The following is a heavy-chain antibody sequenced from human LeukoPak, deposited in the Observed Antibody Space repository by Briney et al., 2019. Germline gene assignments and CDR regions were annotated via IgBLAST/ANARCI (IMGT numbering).Heavy chain of an antibody. J-gene: IGHJ4*02. V-gene: IGHV4-39*01. CDR2: MFYTGST. Sequence: SETLSLTCTVSGGSIRSMSYYWGWIRQPPGKGLEWIGSMFYTGSTYYNPSLKNRLTMSVDTSKNQFSLKLSSVTAADTDVYYCARRKDFWSGLINYWGQGTLVTVSS. D-gene: IGHD3-3*01. CDR1: GGSIRSMSYY. CDR3: ARRKDFWSGLINY.